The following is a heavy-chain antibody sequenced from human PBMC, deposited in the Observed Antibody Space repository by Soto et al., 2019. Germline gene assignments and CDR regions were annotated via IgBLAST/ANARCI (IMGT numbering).Heavy chain of an antibody. Sequence: ASVKVSCKASGYTFTGYYMHWVRQAPGQGLEWMGWINPNSGGTNYAQKFQGWVTMTRDTSISTAYMELSRLRSDDTAVYYCARDTAGYSYVGGGMDVWGQGTTVTVSS. CDR2: INPNSGGT. D-gene: IGHD5-18*01. V-gene: IGHV1-2*04. J-gene: IGHJ6*02. CDR3: ARDTAGYSYVGGGMDV. CDR1: GYTFTGYY.